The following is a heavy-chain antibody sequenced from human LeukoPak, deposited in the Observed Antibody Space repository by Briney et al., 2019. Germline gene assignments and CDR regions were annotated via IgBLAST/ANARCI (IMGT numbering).Heavy chain of an antibody. D-gene: IGHD3-10*02. CDR2: ISSANTFI. CDR1: GFTFSSYT. CDR3: AELGITMIGGV. V-gene: IGHV3-21*01. J-gene: IGHJ6*04. Sequence: GGSLRLSCAASGFTFSSYTMNWVRQAPGKGLEWISSISSANTFIYYADSLRGRFTISRDNAKNSLYLQMNSLRAEDTAVYYCAELGITMIGGVWGKGTTVTISS.